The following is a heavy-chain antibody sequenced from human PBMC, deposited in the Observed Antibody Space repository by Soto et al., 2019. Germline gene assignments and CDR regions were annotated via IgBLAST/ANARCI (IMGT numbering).Heavy chain of an antibody. CDR1: GFTFSSYA. J-gene: IGHJ3*02. Sequence: GGSLRLSCAASGFTFSSYAMSWVRQAPGKGLEWVSAISGSGGSTYYADSVKGRFTISRDNSKNTLYLQMNSLRAEDTAVYYCAKENNYYDSSGYPAPDAFDIWGQGTMVTVSS. V-gene: IGHV3-23*01. D-gene: IGHD3-22*01. CDR2: ISGSGGST. CDR3: AKENNYYDSSGYPAPDAFDI.